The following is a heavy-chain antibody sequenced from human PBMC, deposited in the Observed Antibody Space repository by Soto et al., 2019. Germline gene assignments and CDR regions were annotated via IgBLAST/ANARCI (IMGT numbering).Heavy chain of an antibody. Sequence: QVQLVQSGPELKKPGAAVRVSCKASGYTFDSYGLSWVRQAPGQGLEWMGWISTYTGNTDYPQRFQGRVTMDTDTSTSTAYLDLRSLTSDDTAVYYCVRDVSVSSGSFRGYWGQGTLVTVSS. CDR1: GYTFDSYG. J-gene: IGHJ4*02. CDR2: ISTYTGNT. D-gene: IGHD3-10*01. V-gene: IGHV1-18*01. CDR3: VRDVSVSSGSFRGY.